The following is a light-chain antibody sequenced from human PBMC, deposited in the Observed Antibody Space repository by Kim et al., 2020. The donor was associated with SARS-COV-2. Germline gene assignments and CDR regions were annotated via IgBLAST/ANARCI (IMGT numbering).Light chain of an antibody. J-gene: IGLJ3*02. CDR2: EKT. Sequence: ALGQTVRITCQGDSLRSYYASWYQQKPGQAPVLVIYEKTNRPSGIPDRFSGSSSGNTASLTITGAQAEDEADYYCNSRESGVNHVVFGGGTQLTV. CDR3: NSRESGVNHVV. V-gene: IGLV3-19*01. CDR1: SLRSYY.